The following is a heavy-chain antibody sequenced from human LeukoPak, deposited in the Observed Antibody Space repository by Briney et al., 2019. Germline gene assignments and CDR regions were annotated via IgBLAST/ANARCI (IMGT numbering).Heavy chain of an antibody. CDR2: ISSSSTYI. V-gene: IGHV3-21*01. J-gene: IGHJ4*02. CDR3: ARVWSPPYTSSWPDYFDY. Sequence: GGSLRLSCEASGFTFNTYSMNWARQAPGKGLEWVSSISSSSTYIYYGDSVKGRFTISRDNAKNSLYLQMNSLRAEDTAVYYCARVWSPPYTSSWPDYFDYWGQGTLVTVSS. D-gene: IGHD6-13*01. CDR1: GFTFNTYS.